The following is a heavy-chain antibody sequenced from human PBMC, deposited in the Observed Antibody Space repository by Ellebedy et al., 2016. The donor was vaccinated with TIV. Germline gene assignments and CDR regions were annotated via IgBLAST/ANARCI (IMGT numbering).Heavy chain of an antibody. Sequence: GGSLRLXXAASGFTFSSYGMHWVRQAPGKGLEWVAVIWYDGSNKYYADSVKGRFTISRDNSKNTLYLQMNSLRAEDTAVYYCARDYSTGLSSGWLPEYYYYYYGMDVWGQGTMVTVSS. D-gene: IGHD6-19*01. CDR3: ARDYSTGLSSGWLPEYYYYYYGMDV. V-gene: IGHV3-33*01. CDR1: GFTFSSYG. CDR2: IWYDGSNK. J-gene: IGHJ6*02.